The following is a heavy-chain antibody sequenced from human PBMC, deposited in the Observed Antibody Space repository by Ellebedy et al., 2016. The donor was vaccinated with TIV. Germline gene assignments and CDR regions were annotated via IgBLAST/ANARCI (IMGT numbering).Heavy chain of an antibody. CDR1: GFSFSSYW. V-gene: IGHV3-7*01. Sequence: GGSLRLSCGASGFSFSSYWMSWVRQAPGKGLEWVANIRQDGSEKYYVDSVKCRFTISRDNAKNSLYLHLNSLRAEDTAMYYCATDGSYGDYLSPTHAFVIWGQGTMVTVSS. CDR3: ATDGSYGDYLSPTHAFVI. CDR2: IRQDGSEK. D-gene: IGHD4-17*01. J-gene: IGHJ3*02.